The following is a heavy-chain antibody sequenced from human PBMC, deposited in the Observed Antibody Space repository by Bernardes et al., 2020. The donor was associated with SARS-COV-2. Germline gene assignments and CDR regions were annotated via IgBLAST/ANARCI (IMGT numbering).Heavy chain of an antibody. J-gene: IGHJ4*02. D-gene: IGHD6-13*01. CDR1: GFIFSDSA. CDR2: IRSKANSHAT. CDR3: TIRLVPVGTFDY. Sequence: GGSLRLSCAASGFIFSDSAIHWVRQASGKGLEWVGRIRSKANSHATSSAASVQGRFTISRDDSKNTAYLQMNSPKTEDTAVYYCTIRLVPVGTFDYWGQGTLVTVSS. V-gene: IGHV3-73*01.